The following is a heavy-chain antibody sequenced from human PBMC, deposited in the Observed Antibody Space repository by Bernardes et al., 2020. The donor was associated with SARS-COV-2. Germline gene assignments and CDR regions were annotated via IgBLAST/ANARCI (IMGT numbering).Heavy chain of an antibody. CDR1: GYSSTTYG. J-gene: IGHJ4*02. Sequence: ASLKASCKASGYSSTTYGIGWVRQAPGQGLEWMGWISAYSGYTYYEEKFQDRVSMNMDSFTSTAYMELTSLRSGDTALYYCASGTGFAILTRLDSWGQGTLVTVSS. CDR3: ASGTGFAILTRLDS. V-gene: IGHV1-18*04. CDR2: ISAYSGYT.